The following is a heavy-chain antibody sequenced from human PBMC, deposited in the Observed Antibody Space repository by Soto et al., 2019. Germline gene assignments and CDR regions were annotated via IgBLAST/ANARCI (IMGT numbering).Heavy chain of an antibody. V-gene: IGHV4-31*03. CDR3: ATASLGSYGPNYFDD. CDR1: GGSISSGGYY. CDR2: IYYSGST. Sequence: SETLSLTCTVSGGSISSGGYYWSWIRQHPGKGLEWIGYIYYSGSTYYNPSLKSRVTISVDTSKNQFSLKLSSVTAADTAVYYCATASLGSYGPNYFDDWGQGTLVTVSS. J-gene: IGHJ4*02. D-gene: IGHD5-18*01.